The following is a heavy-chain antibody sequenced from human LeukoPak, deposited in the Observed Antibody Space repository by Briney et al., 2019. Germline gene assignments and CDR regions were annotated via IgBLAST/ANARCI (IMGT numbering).Heavy chain of an antibody. D-gene: IGHD5-12*01. CDR1: GFTFDDCS. CDR3: AKDDVATLPPAYFDY. CDR2: ISWDGGST. V-gene: IGHV3-43*01. J-gene: IGHJ4*02. Sequence: GGSLRLSCAASGFTFDDCSMHWVRQAPGKGLEWISLISWDGGSTYYADSVKGRFTISRDNSKNSLYLQMNGLRTEDTALYYCAKDDVATLPPAYFDYWGQGTLVTVSS.